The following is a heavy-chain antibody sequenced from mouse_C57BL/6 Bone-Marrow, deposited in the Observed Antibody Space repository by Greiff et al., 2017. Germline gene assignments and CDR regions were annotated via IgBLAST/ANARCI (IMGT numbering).Heavy chain of an antibody. CDR1: GYTFTSYW. CDR2: IDPSDSYT. V-gene: IGHV1-50*01. Sequence: QVQLQQPGAELVKPGASVKLSCKASGYTFTSYWMQWVKQRPGQGLEWIGEIDPSDSYTNYNQKFKGKATLTVDTSSSTAYMQLSSLTSEDSAVYYCARSDGDYWGQGTTLTVSS. CDR3: ARSDGDY. J-gene: IGHJ2*01. D-gene: IGHD2-3*01.